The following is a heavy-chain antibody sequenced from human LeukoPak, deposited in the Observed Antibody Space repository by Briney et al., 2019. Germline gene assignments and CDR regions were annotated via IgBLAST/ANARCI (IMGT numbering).Heavy chain of an antibody. D-gene: IGHD5-12*01. Sequence: GGSLRLSCAASGFTFSSYAMSWVRQAPGKGLEWVSAISGSGGSTYYADTVKGRFTISRDNSKNTLYLQMNSLRAEDTAVYYCAREGYLEYYGMDVWGQGTTVTVSS. CDR3: AREGYLEYYGMDV. CDR2: ISGSGGST. CDR1: GFTFSSYA. V-gene: IGHV3-23*01. J-gene: IGHJ6*02.